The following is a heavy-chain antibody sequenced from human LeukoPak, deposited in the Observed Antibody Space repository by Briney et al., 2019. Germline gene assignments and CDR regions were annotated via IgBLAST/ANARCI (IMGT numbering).Heavy chain of an antibody. V-gene: IGHV4-39*07. Sequence: SETLSLTCTVSGGSISRSNYYWGWIRQPPGKGLEWIGNIYYSGSTYYNPSLKSRVTISVDTSKSQFSLKLSSVTAADTAVHYCARERRDGYNSPLDYWGQGTLVTVSS. J-gene: IGHJ4*02. CDR1: GGSISRSNYY. CDR3: ARERRDGYNSPLDY. CDR2: IYYSGST. D-gene: IGHD5-24*01.